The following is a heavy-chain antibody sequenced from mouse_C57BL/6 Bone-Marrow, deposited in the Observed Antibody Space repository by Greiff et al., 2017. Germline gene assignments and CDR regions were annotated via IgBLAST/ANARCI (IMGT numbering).Heavy chain of an antibody. CDR3: VRRSIYYYGSSPSYYAMDY. Sequence: EVQGVESGGGLVQPKGSLKLSCAASGFSCNTYAMNWVRQAPGKGLEWVARIRSKSNNYATSYADSVKDRFTISRDDSESMLYLQMNNLKTEDTAMYYCVRRSIYYYGSSPSYYAMDYWGQGTSVTVSS. J-gene: IGHJ4*01. CDR2: IRSKSNNYAT. CDR1: GFSCNTYA. V-gene: IGHV10-1*01. D-gene: IGHD1-1*01.